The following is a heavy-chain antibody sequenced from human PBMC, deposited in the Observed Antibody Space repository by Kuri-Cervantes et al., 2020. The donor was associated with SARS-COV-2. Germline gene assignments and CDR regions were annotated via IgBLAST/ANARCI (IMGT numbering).Heavy chain of an antibody. CDR3: YCAPKEGFDS. Sequence: ASVKVSCKTPEPTFPNYDINWVRQATGRGLEWMGMVKTNSGNTLYAQIFQGRVTMTRDTSTTTAYMELSSLTSEDTAIYYCYCAPKEGFDSWGQGTLVTVSS. CDR1: EPTFPNYD. J-gene: IGHJ4*02. V-gene: IGHV1-8*01. D-gene: IGHD2-21*01. CDR2: VKTNSGNT.